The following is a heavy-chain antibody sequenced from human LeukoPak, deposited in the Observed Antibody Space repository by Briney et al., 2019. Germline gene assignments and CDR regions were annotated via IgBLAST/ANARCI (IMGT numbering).Heavy chain of an antibody. J-gene: IGHJ4*02. Sequence: QSGRSLRLSCAASGFTFSNYGMHWVRQAPGKGLEWVAVISYDGSNKYYADSVKGRFTISRDNSKNTLYLQMNSLRAEDTAVYYCAKDHLKYFDWLSIAGGFAGPFDYWGQGTLVTVSS. CDR2: ISYDGSNK. V-gene: IGHV3-30*18. CDR3: AKDHLKYFDWLSIAGGFAGPFDY. CDR1: GFTFSNYG. D-gene: IGHD3-9*01.